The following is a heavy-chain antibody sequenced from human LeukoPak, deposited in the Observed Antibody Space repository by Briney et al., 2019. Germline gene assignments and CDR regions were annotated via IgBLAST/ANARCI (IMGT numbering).Heavy chain of an antibody. D-gene: IGHD4-23*01. Sequence: SETLSLTCTVSGYSISSGYYWGWIRQPPGKGLGWIGSIYHSGSTYYNPSLKSRVTISVDTSKNQFSLKLSSVTAADTAVYYCATTVVTYYFDYWGQGTLVTVSS. CDR1: GYSISSGYY. CDR2: IYHSGST. V-gene: IGHV4-38-2*02. CDR3: ATTVVTYYFDY. J-gene: IGHJ4*02.